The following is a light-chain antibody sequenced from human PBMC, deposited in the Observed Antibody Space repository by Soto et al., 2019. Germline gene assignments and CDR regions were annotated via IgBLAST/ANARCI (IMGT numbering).Light chain of an antibody. CDR1: SSDVGGYDL. Sequence: LTQPASVSGCPGQSITVCCVLTSSDVGGYDLVSWYQQHPGKAPRLIIYEATKRPSGVSDRFSASKSGNTASLTISALQAEDEAYYSCCSFAGGATFVFGGGTKVTVL. V-gene: IGLV2-23*02. J-gene: IGLJ2*01. CDR3: CSFAGGATFV. CDR2: EAT.